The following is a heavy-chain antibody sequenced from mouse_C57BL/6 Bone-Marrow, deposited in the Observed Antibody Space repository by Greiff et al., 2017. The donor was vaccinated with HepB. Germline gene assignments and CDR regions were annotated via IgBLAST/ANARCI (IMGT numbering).Heavy chain of an antibody. J-gene: IGHJ2*01. CDR1: GFTFSSYA. Sequence: EVMLVESGGGLVKPGGSLKLSCAASGFTFSSYAMSWVRQTPEKRLEWVATISVGGSYTYYPDNVKGRFTISRDNAKNNLYLQMSHLKSEDTAMYYCARDRRSNYGFDYWGQGTTLTVSS. CDR3: ARDRRSNYGFDY. CDR2: ISVGGSYT. D-gene: IGHD2-5*01. V-gene: IGHV5-4*01.